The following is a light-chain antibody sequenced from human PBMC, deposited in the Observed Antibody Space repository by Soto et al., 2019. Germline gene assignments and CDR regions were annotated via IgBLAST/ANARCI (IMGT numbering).Light chain of an antibody. CDR3: LQYYNSYT. J-gene: IGKJ2*01. V-gene: IGKV4-1*01. Sequence: DIVMTQSPDSLAVSLGERATINCKSSQNILYSPNNKNYLAWHQQKPGQPPKLLTYWASTRQSGVPDRFSGSGSETDFTLTISSVQSEDVAVYYCLQYYNSYTFGQGTKLEI. CDR1: QNILYSPNNKNY. CDR2: WAS.